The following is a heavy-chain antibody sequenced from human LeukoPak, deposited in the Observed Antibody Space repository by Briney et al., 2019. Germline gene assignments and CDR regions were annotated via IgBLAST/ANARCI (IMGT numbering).Heavy chain of an antibody. Sequence: GGSLRLSCAASGFTFSSYWMSWVRQAPGKGLEWVANIKQDGSEKYYVDSVKGRFTISRDNAKNSLYLQMNSLRAEDTAVYYCARDRGNQRGYYYYYMDVWGKGTTVTVSS. V-gene: IGHV3-7*01. D-gene: IGHD1-14*01. CDR3: ARDRGNQRGYYYYYMDV. CDR2: IKQDGSEK. CDR1: GFTFSSYW. J-gene: IGHJ6*03.